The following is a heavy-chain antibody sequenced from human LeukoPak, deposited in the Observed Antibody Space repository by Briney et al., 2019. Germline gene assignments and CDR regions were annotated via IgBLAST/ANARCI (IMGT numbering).Heavy chain of an antibody. CDR2: IRYSGRT. J-gene: IGHJ4*02. Sequence: PSQTLSLTCTASDDSISRDFWTWIRQPPGKGLEWIGYIRYSGRTEYNPSLKSRVTMSIQTHNNQFSLKLTSVTAADTAIYYCARLPDVSGWPFDYWGQGILVTVSS. CDR1: DDSISRDF. CDR3: ARLPDVSGWPFDY. D-gene: IGHD6-19*01. V-gene: IGHV4-59*01.